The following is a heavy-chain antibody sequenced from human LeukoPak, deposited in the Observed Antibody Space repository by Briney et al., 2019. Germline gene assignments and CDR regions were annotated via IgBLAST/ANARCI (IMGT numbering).Heavy chain of an antibody. CDR3: ARRLTQYDCFDP. V-gene: IGHV3-23*01. D-gene: IGHD2-2*01. J-gene: IGHJ5*02. CDR2: ISGSGGST. Sequence: QSGGSLRLSCAASRFTFSSYGMSWVRQAPGKRLEWVSSISGSGGSTYYADSVKGRFTISRDNSKNTLYLQMNSLRDEDTAVYYCARRLTQYDCFDPWGQGILVTVSS. CDR1: RFTFSSYG.